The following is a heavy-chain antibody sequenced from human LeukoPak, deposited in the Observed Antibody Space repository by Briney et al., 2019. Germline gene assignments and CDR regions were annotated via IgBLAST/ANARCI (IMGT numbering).Heavy chain of an antibody. CDR1: GFTFSSYA. J-gene: IGHJ3*02. CDR2: ISGSGGST. D-gene: IGHD3-3*01. CDR3: AKGESWLRFLEWYPLNAFDI. Sequence: GGSLRLSCAASGFTFSSYAMSWVRQAPGKGLEWVSAISGSGGSTYYADSVKGRFTISRDNSKNTLYLQMNSLRAEDTAVYYCAKGESWLRFLEWYPLNAFDIWGQGTMVTVSS. V-gene: IGHV3-23*01.